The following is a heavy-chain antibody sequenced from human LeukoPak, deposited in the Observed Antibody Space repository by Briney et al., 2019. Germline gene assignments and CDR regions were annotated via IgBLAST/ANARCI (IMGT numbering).Heavy chain of an antibody. CDR3: ARVGGASIVAIPTSYFDY. J-gene: IGHJ4*02. V-gene: IGHV3-30-3*01. CDR1: GFAFSSYA. D-gene: IGHD5-12*01. CDR2: ISYDGSNQ. Sequence: GRSLRLSCAASGFAFSSYAMHWVRQAPDEGLEWVAVISYDGSNQYYADSVRGRFTVSRDNSKNTLYLQMNSLRAEDTAIFYCARVGGASIVAIPTSYFDYWGQGTLVTVSS.